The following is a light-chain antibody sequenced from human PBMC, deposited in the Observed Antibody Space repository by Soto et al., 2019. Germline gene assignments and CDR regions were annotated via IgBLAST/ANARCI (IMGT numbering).Light chain of an antibody. CDR2: DAS. CDR1: QTVRNNY. J-gene: IGKJ4*01. CDR3: QQFSSYTLT. Sequence: EIVFTQSPGTLSLSPGERATLSCRASQTVRNNYLAWYQQKPGQAPRLLIYDASSRATGIPDRFSGGGSGTDFTLTISRLEPEDFAVYYCQQFSSYTLTFGGGTKLDIK. V-gene: IGKV3-20*01.